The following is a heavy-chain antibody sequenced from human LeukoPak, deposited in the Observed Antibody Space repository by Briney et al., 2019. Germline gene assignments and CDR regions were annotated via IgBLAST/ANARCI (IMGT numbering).Heavy chain of an antibody. CDR3: ARHRMYYYDSSGRGVADAFDI. CDR2: IYYSGST. CDR1: GGSISSSSYY. D-gene: IGHD3-22*01. Sequence: SETLSLTCTVSGGSISSSSYYWGWIRQPPGKGLEWIGSIYYSGSTYYNPSLKSRVTISVDTSRNQFSLKLSSVTAADTAVYYCARHRMYYYDSSGRGVADAFDIWGQGTMVTVSS. J-gene: IGHJ3*02. V-gene: IGHV4-39*01.